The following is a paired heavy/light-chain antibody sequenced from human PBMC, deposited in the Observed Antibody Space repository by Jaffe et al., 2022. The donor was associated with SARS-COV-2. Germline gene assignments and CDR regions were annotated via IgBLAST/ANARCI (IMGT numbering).Light chain of an antibody. CDR1: QSVSSSY. V-gene: IGKV3-20*01. CDR3: QQYGHT. Sequence: EIVLTQSPGTLSLSPGERATLSCRASQSVSSSYLAWYQQKPGQAPRLLIYGASSRATGIPDRFSGSGSGTDFTLTISRLEPEDFAVYYCQQYGHTFGQGTKLEIK. CDR2: GAS. J-gene: IGKJ2*01.
Heavy chain of an antibody. Sequence: QVQLVQSGAEVKKPGASVKVSCKASGYTFTGYYMHWVRQAPGQGLEWMGWINPNSGGTNYAQKFQGRVTMTRDTSISTAYMELSRLRSDDTAVYYCARETARIVGATGGGAFDIWGQGTMVTVSS. J-gene: IGHJ3*02. V-gene: IGHV1-2*02. CDR1: GYTFTGYY. CDR3: ARETARIVGATGGGAFDI. CDR2: INPNSGGT. D-gene: IGHD1-26*01.